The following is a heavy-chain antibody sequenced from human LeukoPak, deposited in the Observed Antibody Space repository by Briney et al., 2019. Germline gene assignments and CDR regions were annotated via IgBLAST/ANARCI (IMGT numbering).Heavy chain of an antibody. D-gene: IGHD3-22*01. CDR2: ISRSSSTI. J-gene: IGHJ4*02. CDR3: ARAPYYYDSSGYYGVDY. Sequence: GGSLRLSCAASGFTFSSYSMNWVRQAPGKGLEWVSYISRSSSTIYYADSVKGRFTISRDNAKNSLYLQMNSLRAEDTAVYYCARAPYYYDSSGYYGVDYWGQGTLVAVSS. CDR1: GFTFSSYS. V-gene: IGHV3-48*01.